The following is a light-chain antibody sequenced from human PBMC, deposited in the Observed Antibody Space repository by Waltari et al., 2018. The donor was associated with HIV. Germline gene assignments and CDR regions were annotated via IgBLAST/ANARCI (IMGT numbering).Light chain of an antibody. J-gene: IGLJ3*02. Sequence: QAGLTQPPAVSQALRQTATLSCTGGDDDDGNEGAAWLQQYQGLPPKLLSYRNNKRASGISHKFSAARAGNTVFLTIAGLQPEDEVDYYCSVWDGRLSAWVFGGGTKLTVL. CDR1: DDDDGNEG. V-gene: IGLV10-54*04. CDR3: SVWDGRLSAWV. CDR2: RNN.